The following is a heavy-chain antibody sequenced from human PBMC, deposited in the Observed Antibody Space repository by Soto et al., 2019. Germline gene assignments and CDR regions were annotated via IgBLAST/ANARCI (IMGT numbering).Heavy chain of an antibody. J-gene: IGHJ4*02. CDR1: GFTFSSYA. V-gene: IGHV3-23*01. D-gene: IGHD3-22*01. Sequence: GGSLRLSCAASGFTFSSYAMGWVRQAPGKGLEWVSTLTRSGTTPYAESVKGRFTISRDNSKNTLYLQMNSLRAEDTAVYYCARDGSQYYYDSSGYSYFDYWGQGTLVTVS. CDR2: LTRSGTT. CDR3: ARDGSQYYYDSSGYSYFDY.